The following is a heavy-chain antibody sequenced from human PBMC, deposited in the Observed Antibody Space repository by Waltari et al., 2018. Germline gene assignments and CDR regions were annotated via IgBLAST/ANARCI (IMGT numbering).Heavy chain of an antibody. CDR1: GGTFSSYA. CDR3: ASGYSYRGWDYYFDY. Sequence: QVQLVQSGAEVKKPGSSVKVSCKASGGTFSSYAISWVRQAPGQGLEWMGGIIPTFGTANDAQKFQGRVTITTYESTSTAYMELSSLRSEDTAVYYCASGYSYRGWDYYFDYWGQGTLVTVSS. CDR2: IIPTFGTA. V-gene: IGHV1-69*05. D-gene: IGHD5-18*01. J-gene: IGHJ4*02.